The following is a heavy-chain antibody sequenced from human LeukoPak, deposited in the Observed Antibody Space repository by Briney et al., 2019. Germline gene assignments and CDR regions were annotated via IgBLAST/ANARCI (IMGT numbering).Heavy chain of an antibody. CDR1: GFSLSTSGVG. CDR2: IYWDDDK. J-gene: IGHJ6*03. V-gene: IGHV2-5*02. D-gene: IGHD4-17*01. Sequence: ESGPTLVNPTQTLMLTCTFSGFSLSTSGVGVGWIRQPPGKALEWLALIYWDDDKRYSPSLKSRLTITKDTSKNQVVLTMTNMDPVDTATYYCAHSTYGDYSPYWYYYYMDVWGKGTTVTVSS. CDR3: AHSTYGDYSPYWYYYYMDV.